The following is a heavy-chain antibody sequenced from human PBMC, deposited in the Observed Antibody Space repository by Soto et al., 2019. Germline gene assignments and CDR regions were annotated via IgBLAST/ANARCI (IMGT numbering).Heavy chain of an antibody. CDR2: IYYRGST. J-gene: IGHJ5*02. Sequence: QLQLQESGPGLVKPSETLSLTCTVSGGSISSSSYYWGWIRQPPGKGLEWIGSIYYRGSTYYNPSVTPPVTMSVNAPRTLCSRKLSSVTAADTAVYYCTSDGDYGAYSPLAGFDPWGQGTLVTVSS. CDR1: GGSISSSSYY. CDR3: TSDGDYGAYSPLAGFDP. V-gene: IGHV4-39*01. D-gene: IGHD4-17*01.